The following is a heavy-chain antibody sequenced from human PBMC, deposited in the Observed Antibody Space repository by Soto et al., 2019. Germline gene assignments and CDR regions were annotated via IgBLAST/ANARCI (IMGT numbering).Heavy chain of an antibody. CDR3: ATGNVDSMLES. D-gene: IGHD3-3*01. J-gene: IGHJ4*02. CDR1: GGSISSRDW. CDR2: IYHGGGT. V-gene: IGHV4-4*01. Sequence: ETLSLTCSVSGGSISSRDWWTWVRQAPGKGLEWIGKIYHGGGTNFSPSLRGRVNISIDKSRKFFSLTLNSVTAADTAIYFCATGNVDSMLESWGRGTLVTVSS.